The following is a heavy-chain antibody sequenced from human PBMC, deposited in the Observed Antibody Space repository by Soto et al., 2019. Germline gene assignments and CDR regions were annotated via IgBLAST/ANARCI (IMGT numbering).Heavy chain of an antibody. CDR2: IAYDGSNK. CDR3: VKRLAASGTEAFDI. J-gene: IGHJ3*02. CDR1: GFNFKIYG. Sequence: QVQLVESGGGVVQPGRSLRLSCAASGFNFKIYGMHWVRQTPGKGLEWVAVIAYDGSNKYYAGSVQGRFTISRDNSQNTLFLQMNSLRAEDTAVYYFVKRLAASGTEAFDIWGQGTVVTVSS. D-gene: IGHD1-1*01. V-gene: IGHV3-30*18.